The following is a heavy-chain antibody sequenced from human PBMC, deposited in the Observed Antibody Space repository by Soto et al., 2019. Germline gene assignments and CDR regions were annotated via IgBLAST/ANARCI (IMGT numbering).Heavy chain of an antibody. D-gene: IGHD3-22*01. CDR3: ARLPDRDSSGYRYSN. V-gene: IGHV1-2*02. J-gene: IGHJ4*02. Sequence: ASVKVSCKASGYSFTGYYLHWVRQAPGQGLEWMGCISPNRGGTNYAQKFQGRVTMTRDTSISTAYMELNRLTSDDTAVYYCARLPDRDSSGYRYSNWGQGTLVTVSS. CDR1: GYSFTGYY. CDR2: ISPNRGGT.